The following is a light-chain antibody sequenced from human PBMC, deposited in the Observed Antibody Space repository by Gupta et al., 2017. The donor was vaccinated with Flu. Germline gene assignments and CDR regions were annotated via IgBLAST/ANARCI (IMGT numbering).Light chain of an antibody. CDR1: QSPVHSNGNTY. Sequence: DVVMTQSPPSMPVTLGEQASFSCRSSQSPVHSNGNTYLTWFQQRPGQSPRRLIYRVSNRDSGVPDRFSGSGSGTDFTLKISRVEAEDVGVYYCMQGTHWPTFGQGTKVEIK. CDR3: MQGTHWPT. J-gene: IGKJ1*01. CDR2: RVS. V-gene: IGKV2-30*02.